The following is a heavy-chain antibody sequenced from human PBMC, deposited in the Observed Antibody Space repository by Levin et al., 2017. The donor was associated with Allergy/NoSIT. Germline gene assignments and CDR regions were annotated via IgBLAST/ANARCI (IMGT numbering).Heavy chain of an antibody. Sequence: LSLTCAASGFTFRSYAMHWVRQAPGKGLEWVAVISYDGSNKYYADSVKGRFTISRDNSKNTLYLQMNSLRAEDTAVYYCARDYYDSSGLGVRRTFDYWGQGTLVTVSS. V-gene: IGHV3-30-3*01. J-gene: IGHJ4*02. CDR2: ISYDGSNK. CDR3: ARDYYDSSGLGVRRTFDY. D-gene: IGHD3-22*01. CDR1: GFTFRSYA.